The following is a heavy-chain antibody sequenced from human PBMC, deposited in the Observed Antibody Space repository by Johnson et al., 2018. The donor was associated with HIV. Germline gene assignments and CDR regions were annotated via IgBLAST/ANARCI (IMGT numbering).Heavy chain of an antibody. J-gene: IGHJ3*02. CDR1: GFTFDNYA. CDR2: ISGSGGRT. V-gene: IGHV3-23*04. D-gene: IGHD1-1*01. Sequence: VQLVESGGVVVQPGGSLRLSCAASGFTFDNYAMHWVRQAPGKGLEWVSAISGSGGRTYYADSVKGRFTISRDNSNNTLYLQMNTLTVEDTAVYYCARDLWSRPGADALEMWGQGTMVTVSS. CDR3: ARDLWSRPGADALEM.